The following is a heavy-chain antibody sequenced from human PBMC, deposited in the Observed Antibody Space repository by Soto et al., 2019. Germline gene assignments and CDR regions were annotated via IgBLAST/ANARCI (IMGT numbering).Heavy chain of an antibody. Sequence: PGGSLRLSCAASGFTSSSYSMNWVRQAPGKGLEWVSYITSSSSTIYYADSVKGRFTISRDNAKNSLYLQMNSLRDEDTAVYYCARDRILVRRGWLPTSFDYWGQGTLVTVSS. CDR3: ARDRILVRRGWLPTSFDY. CDR2: ITSSSSTI. CDR1: GFTSSSYS. V-gene: IGHV3-48*02. J-gene: IGHJ4*02. D-gene: IGHD6-19*01.